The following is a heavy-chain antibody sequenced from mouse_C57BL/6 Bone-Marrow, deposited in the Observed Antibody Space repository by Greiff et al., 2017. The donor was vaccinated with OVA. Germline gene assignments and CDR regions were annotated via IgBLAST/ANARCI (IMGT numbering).Heavy chain of an antibody. CDR2: IDPSDSYT. D-gene: IGHD2-4*01. CDR1: GYTFTSYW. Sequence: QVQLQQPGAELVKPGASVKLSCKASGYTFTSYWMQWVKQRPGQGLEWIGEIDPSDSYTNYNQKFKGKATLTVDTSSSTAYMQLSSLTSEDSAVYYCARGDYDACDYWGQGPTLTVSS. CDR3: ARGDYDACDY. V-gene: IGHV1-50*01. J-gene: IGHJ2*01.